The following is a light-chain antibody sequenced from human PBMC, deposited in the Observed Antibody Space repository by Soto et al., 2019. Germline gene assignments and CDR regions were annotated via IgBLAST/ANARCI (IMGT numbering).Light chain of an antibody. CDR2: KAS. J-gene: IGKJ4*01. V-gene: IGKV1-5*03. Sequence: DIQMTQSPSTLPASVGDRVTITCRASQSLNNYLAWYQQKPGKAPKLLIYKASSLQSGVPSRFSGSGSGTDFTLTISNLQPDDLATYYCQHYNGYPITYGGGTKVQI. CDR1: QSLNNY. CDR3: QHYNGYPIT.